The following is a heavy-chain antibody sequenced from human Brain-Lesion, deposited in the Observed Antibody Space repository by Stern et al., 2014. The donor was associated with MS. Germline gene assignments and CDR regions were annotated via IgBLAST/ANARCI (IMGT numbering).Heavy chain of an antibody. V-gene: IGHV4-30-4*01. CDR3: ARSTVSAEYYFDY. CDR2: ITYSGTT. J-gene: IGHJ4*02. Sequence: VQLVESGPGLEKPSQTLSLTCTVSGGSINSGDYHWTWIRQPPGKGLEWIGFITYSGTTYYKPSLQRRLTISVDTSKNQFSLKLRSVTAGDTAVYYCARSTVSAEYYFDYWGQGTLVTVSS. D-gene: IGHD4-11*01. CDR1: GGSINSGDYH.